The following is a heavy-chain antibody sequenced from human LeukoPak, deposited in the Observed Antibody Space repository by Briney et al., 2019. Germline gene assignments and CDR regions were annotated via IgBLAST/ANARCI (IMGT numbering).Heavy chain of an antibody. CDR3: ARHWYYYGSGSYVDYFDY. J-gene: IGHJ4*02. D-gene: IGHD3-10*01. CDR2: IYTSGST. CDR1: GGSISSYY. Sequence: PSETLSLTCTVSGGSISSYYWSWIRQPAGKGLEWIGRIYTSGSTNYNPSLKSRVTISVDTSKNQFSLKLSSVTAADTAVYYCARHWYYYGSGSYVDYFDYWGQGTLVTVSS. V-gene: IGHV4-4*07.